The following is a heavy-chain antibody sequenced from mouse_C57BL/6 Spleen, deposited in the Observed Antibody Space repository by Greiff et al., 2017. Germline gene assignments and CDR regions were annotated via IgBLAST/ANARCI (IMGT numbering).Heavy chain of an antibody. CDR1: GYSITSGYY. D-gene: IGHD1-1*01. J-gene: IGHJ4*01. CDR2: ISYGGSN. Sequence: EVQLQQSGPGLVKPSQSLSLTCPVSGYSITSGYYWNWIRQFPGNKLEWMGYISYGGSNNYNPSLKNRISITRDTSKNQFFLKLNSVTTEDTATYDCAREEYYYGENYAMDYWGQGTSVTVSS. V-gene: IGHV3-6*01. CDR3: AREEYYYGENYAMDY.